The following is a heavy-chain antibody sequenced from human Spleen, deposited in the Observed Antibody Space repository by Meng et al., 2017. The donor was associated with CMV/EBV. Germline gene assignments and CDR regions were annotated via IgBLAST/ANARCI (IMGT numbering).Heavy chain of an antibody. CDR3: AKALYYYDTSGSDTLYYYYGMDV. CDR2: IGTAGDT. D-gene: IGHD3-22*01. CDR1: GFTFRSYD. V-gene: IGHV3-13*01. Sequence: GESLKISCAASGFTFRSYDMHWVRQGTGKGLEWVSAIGTAGDTYYSGSVKGRFTISRENAKNTLYLQMNSLRAEDTAVYYCAKALYYYDTSGSDTLYYYYGMDVWGQGTTVTVSS. J-gene: IGHJ6*02.